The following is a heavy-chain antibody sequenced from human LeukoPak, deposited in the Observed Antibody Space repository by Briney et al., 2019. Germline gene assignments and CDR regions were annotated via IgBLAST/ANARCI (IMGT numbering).Heavy chain of an antibody. Sequence: GRSLRLSCAASGFTFSSYGMLWVRQAPGKGLEWVAVISYDGSNKYYADSVKGRFTISRDNSKNTLYLQMNSLRAEDTAVYYCAKGLSYYDSSGYPQKGGYFYYWGQGTLVTVSS. CDR2: ISYDGSNK. V-gene: IGHV3-30*18. CDR3: AKGLSYYDSSGYPQKGGYFYY. D-gene: IGHD3-22*01. CDR1: GFTFSSYG. J-gene: IGHJ4*02.